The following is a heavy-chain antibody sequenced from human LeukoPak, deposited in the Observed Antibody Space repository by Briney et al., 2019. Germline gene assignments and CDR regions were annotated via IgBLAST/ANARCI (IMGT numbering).Heavy chain of an antibody. CDR1: GGSISSYY. CDR2: IYYSGST. J-gene: IGHJ4*02. D-gene: IGHD3-22*01. CDR3: ARLSYYDSSGYYYLDY. V-gene: IGHV4-59*08. Sequence: SETLSLTCTVSGGSISSYYWSWIRQPPGKGLEWIGYIYYSGSTNYNPSLKSRVTISVDTSKNQFSLKLSSVTAADTAVYYCARLSYYDSSGYYYLDYWGQGTLVTVSS.